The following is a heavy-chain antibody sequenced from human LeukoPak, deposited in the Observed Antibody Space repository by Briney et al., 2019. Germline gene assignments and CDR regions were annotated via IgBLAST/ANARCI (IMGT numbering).Heavy chain of an antibody. V-gene: IGHV3-21*01. CDR2: ICSSSSYI. J-gene: IGHJ6*03. D-gene: IGHD3-3*01. CDR3: ARVLTIFGSYMDV. CDR1: GFTFSSYS. Sequence: PGGSLRLSCAASGFTFSSYSMNWVRQAPGKGLEWVSSICSSSSYIYYADSVKGRFTISRDNAKNSLYLQMNSLRAEDTAVYYCARVLTIFGSYMDVWGKGTTVTVSS.